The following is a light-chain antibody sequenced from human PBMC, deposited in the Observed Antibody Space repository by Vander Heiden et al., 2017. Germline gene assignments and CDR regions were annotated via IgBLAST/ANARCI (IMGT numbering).Light chain of an antibody. Sequence: SYELTQPPSVSVSPGQTARITCSADALSKQYSYWYQQRPGQAPVLLIYKDSQRPPGIPERFSGSTSGTTVTLTISGVQAEDGADYFCQSADSDDAYVVFGGGTKLTVL. CDR2: KDS. V-gene: IGLV3-25*03. CDR1: ALSKQY. CDR3: QSADSDDAYVV. J-gene: IGLJ3*02.